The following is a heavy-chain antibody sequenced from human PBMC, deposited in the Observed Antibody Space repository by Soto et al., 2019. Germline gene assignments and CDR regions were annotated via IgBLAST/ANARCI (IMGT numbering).Heavy chain of an antibody. CDR3: ARGSSDAFDY. J-gene: IGHJ4*02. D-gene: IGHD6-6*01. CDR1: GYSISSGNY. Sequence: SETLSLTCAVSGYSISSGNYWGWIRQPPGKGLEWIGGIYHSGSTYYSPSLKSRVTISVDTSKNQFSLKVSSVTAADTAVYYCARGSSDAFDYWGQGTLVTVSS. V-gene: IGHV4-38-2*01. CDR2: IYHSGST.